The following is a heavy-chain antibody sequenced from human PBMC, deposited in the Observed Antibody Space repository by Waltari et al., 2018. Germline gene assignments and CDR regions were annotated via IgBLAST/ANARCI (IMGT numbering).Heavy chain of an antibody. CDR1: GGSISSYY. V-gene: IGHV4-59*01. Sequence: QVQLQESGPGLVKPSETLSLTCTVSGGSISSYYWSWIRQPPGKGLEWIGYIYYSGSTNYNPSLKSRVTISVDTSKNQFSLKLSSVTAADTAVYYCARETELFGVVIPDYWGQGTLVTVSS. D-gene: IGHD3-3*01. J-gene: IGHJ4*02. CDR3: ARETELFGVVIPDY. CDR2: IYYSGST.